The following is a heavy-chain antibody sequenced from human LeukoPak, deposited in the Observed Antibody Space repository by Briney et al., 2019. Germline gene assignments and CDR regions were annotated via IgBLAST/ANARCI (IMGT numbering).Heavy chain of an antibody. CDR1: GGTFSSYA. CDR3: ASGLRFLEWSQGFDY. V-gene: IGHV1-69*04. CDR2: IIPILGIA. Sequence: ASVKVSCKASGGTFSSYAISWVQQAPGQGLEWMGRIIPILGIANYAQKFQGRVTITADKSTSTAYMELSSLRSEDTAVYYCASGLRFLEWSQGFDYWGQGTLVTVSS. J-gene: IGHJ4*02. D-gene: IGHD3-3*01.